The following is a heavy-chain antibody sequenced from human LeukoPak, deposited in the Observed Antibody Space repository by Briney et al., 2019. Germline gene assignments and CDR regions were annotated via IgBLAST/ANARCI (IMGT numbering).Heavy chain of an antibody. CDR3: AKVALGYCSSTSCHASGMDV. D-gene: IGHD2-2*01. CDR2: ISYDGSNK. CDR1: GFTFSSYG. V-gene: IGHV3-30*18. Sequence: PGGSLRLSCAASGFTFSSYGMHWVRQAPGKGLEWVAVISYDGSNKYYADSVKGRFTISRDNSKNTLYLQMNSLRAEDTAVYYCAKVALGYCSSTSCHASGMDVWGQGTTVTVSS. J-gene: IGHJ6*02.